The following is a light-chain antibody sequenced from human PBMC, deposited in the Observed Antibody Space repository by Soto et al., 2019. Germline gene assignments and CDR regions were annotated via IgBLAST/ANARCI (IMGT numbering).Light chain of an antibody. CDR1: QGISHY. J-gene: IGKJ1*01. V-gene: IGKV1-17*03. CDR3: LQHNNYPWT. CDR2: DAS. Sequence: DIQMTQSPSAMSASVGDRVTITCRASQGISHYLTWFQQKPGKVPKRLIYDASSLQSGVPSRFSGNGSGTEFTLTIISLQPEDSATDYGLQHNNYPWTFGHGTRVEIK.